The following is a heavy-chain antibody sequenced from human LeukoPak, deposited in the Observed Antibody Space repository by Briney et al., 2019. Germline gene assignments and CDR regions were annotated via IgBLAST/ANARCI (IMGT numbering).Heavy chain of an antibody. CDR1: GFPLSTHS. CDR2: ISGDGGST. J-gene: IGHJ3*02. Sequence: PGGSLRLSCAASGFPLSTHSLNWVRQAPGKGLEWVSLISGDGGSTYYADSVKGRFTISRDNSKNSLYLQMNSLRTEDTALYYCAKKGWEPLFDDAFDIWGQGTMVTVSS. V-gene: IGHV3-43*02. D-gene: IGHD1-26*01. CDR3: AKKGWEPLFDDAFDI.